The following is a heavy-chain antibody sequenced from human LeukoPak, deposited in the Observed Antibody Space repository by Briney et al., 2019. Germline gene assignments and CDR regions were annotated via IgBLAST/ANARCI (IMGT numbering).Heavy chain of an antibody. Sequence: NASETVSLTCTVSGGSISSYYWSWIRQPPGKGLEWIGYIYYSGSTNYNPSLKSRVTISVDTPKNQFSLKLSSVTAADTAVYYCARDFQYYYGSGKGLHWGQGTLVTVSS. CDR3: ARDFQYYYGSGKGLH. D-gene: IGHD3-10*01. CDR2: IYYSGST. J-gene: IGHJ4*02. V-gene: IGHV4-59*01. CDR1: GGSISSYY.